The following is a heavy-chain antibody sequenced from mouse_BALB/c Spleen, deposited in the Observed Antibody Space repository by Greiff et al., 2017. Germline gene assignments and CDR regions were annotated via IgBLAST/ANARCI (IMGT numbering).Heavy chain of an antibody. D-gene: IGHD2-14*01. CDR1: GYTFTSYW. CDR2: INPSTGYT. V-gene: IGHV1-7*01. Sequence: VQLQQSGAELAKPGASVKMSCKASGYTFTSYWMHWVKQRPGQGLEWIGYINPSTGYTEYNQKFKDKATLTADKSSSTAYMQLSSLTSEDSAVYYCARYYYRYDGYAMDNWGQGTSVTVSS. J-gene: IGHJ4*01. CDR3: ARYYYRYDGYAMDN.